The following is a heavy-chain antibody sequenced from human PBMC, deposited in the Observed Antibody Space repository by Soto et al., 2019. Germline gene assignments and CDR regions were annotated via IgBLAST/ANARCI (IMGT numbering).Heavy chain of an antibody. Sequence: SETLSLTCTVSGGSISSYYWSWIRQPPGKGLEWIGYIYYRGSTKYNPSIKSKVTISVDTSKNQITLKLSYVNAADTALFYCARGSEDYYDSSGYYYVPFDYWGQGTLVTVS. V-gene: IGHV4-59*08. D-gene: IGHD3-22*01. CDR2: IYYRGST. CDR3: ARGSEDYYDSSGYYYVPFDY. J-gene: IGHJ4*02. CDR1: GGSISSYY.